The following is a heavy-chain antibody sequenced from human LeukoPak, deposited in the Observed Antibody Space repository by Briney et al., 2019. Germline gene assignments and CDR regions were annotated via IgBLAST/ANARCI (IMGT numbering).Heavy chain of an antibody. CDR2: INHSGST. J-gene: IGHJ4*02. D-gene: IGHD3-22*01. CDR1: GGSFSGYY. CDR3: ARGSDSSGYYVVVY. V-gene: IGHV4-34*01. Sequence: PSETLSLTCAVYGGSFSGYYWSWIRQPPGKGLEWIGEINHSGSTNYNPSLKSRVTISVDTSKNQFSLKLSSVTAADTAVYYCARGSDSSGYYVVVYWGQGTLVTVSS.